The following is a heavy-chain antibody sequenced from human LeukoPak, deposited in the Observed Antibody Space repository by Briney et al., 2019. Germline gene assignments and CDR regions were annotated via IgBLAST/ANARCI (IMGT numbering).Heavy chain of an antibody. J-gene: IGHJ6*03. CDR1: GFTFSGSD. CDR2: IRSKGNSYAT. V-gene: IGHV3-73*01. CDR3: TRRTSSSGRYYYYYYMDV. Sequence: GGSLRLSCAASGFTFSGSDMHWVRQASGKGLEWVGGIRSKGNSYATAYAASVKGRFTISRHHSKKTAYLQMNSLKTEHTAVYYCTRRTSSSGRYYYYYYMDVWGKGTTVTVSS. D-gene: IGHD3-3*01.